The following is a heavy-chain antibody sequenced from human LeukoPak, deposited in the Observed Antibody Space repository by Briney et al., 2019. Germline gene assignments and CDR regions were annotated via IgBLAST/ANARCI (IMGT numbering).Heavy chain of an antibody. CDR1: GFTFNSYS. CDR2: ISSSSSHM. Sequence: PGGSLRLSCAASGFTFNSYSMYCVRQAPGKGLEWVSSISSSSSHMFYADSVKGRFSISRDNANNSLYLQMNSLRAEDTAVYYCVRDSGSSYGYYFLHWGQGTLVTVSS. V-gene: IGHV3-21*01. J-gene: IGHJ1*01. D-gene: IGHD1-26*01. CDR3: VRDSGSSYGYYFLH.